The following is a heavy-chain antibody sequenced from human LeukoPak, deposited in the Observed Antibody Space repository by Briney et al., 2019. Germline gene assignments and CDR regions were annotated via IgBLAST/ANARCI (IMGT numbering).Heavy chain of an antibody. Sequence: GGSLRLSCSASVFTFSSYCMNWVRQAPGKGLEWVSTISGSGGSTYYADSVKGRFTISRDNSKNTLYLQMNSLRAEDTAVYYCAQSGLSGSLFDYWGQGTLVTVSS. CDR2: ISGSGGST. J-gene: IGHJ4*02. CDR1: VFTFSSYC. D-gene: IGHD5-12*01. V-gene: IGHV3-23*01. CDR3: AQSGLSGSLFDY.